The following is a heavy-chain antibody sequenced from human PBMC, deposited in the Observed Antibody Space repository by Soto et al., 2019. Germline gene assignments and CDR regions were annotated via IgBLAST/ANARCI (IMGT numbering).Heavy chain of an antibody. D-gene: IGHD3-3*01. CDR1: GGSISIGDYY. CDR3: ARVSITIFGVVIIGDAFDI. J-gene: IGHJ3*02. V-gene: IGHV4-30-4*01. CDR2: IYYSGST. Sequence: PSETLSLTCTVSGGSISIGDYYWSCIRQPPGKGLEWIGYIYYSGSTYYNPSLKSRVTISVDTSKNQFSLKLSSVTAADTAVYYCARVSITIFGVVIIGDAFDIWGQGTMVTVSS.